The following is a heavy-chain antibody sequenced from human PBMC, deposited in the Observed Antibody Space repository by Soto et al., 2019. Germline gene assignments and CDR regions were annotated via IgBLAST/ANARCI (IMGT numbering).Heavy chain of an antibody. D-gene: IGHD5-18*01. V-gene: IGHV3-23*01. CDR1: EFPFNTAG. CDR3: GKDRYGDAGGGLES. CDR2: ISGSGIST. Sequence: VQLLESGGGLVRRGGSLRLSCAASEFPFNTAGMSWVRQAPGQGLGGGAGISGSGISTYYADSVKGRFTISRDNSLNTLYLQMHRLGVEDTAVYYCGKDRYGDAGGGLESWGQGALVTVPS. J-gene: IGHJ4*02.